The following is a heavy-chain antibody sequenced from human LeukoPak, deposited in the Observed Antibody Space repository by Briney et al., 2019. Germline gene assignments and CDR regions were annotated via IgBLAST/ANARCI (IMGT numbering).Heavy chain of an antibody. D-gene: IGHD1-26*01. V-gene: IGHV1-2*02. CDR1: GYTFTSYD. CDR3: ASLKWELHY. CDR2: INPNSGGT. J-gene: IGHJ4*02. Sequence: GASVKVSCKASGYTFTSYDINWVRQATGQGLEWMGWINPNSGGTNYAQKFQGRVTMTRDTSISTAYMELSRLRSDDTAVYYCASLKWELHYWGQGTLVTVSS.